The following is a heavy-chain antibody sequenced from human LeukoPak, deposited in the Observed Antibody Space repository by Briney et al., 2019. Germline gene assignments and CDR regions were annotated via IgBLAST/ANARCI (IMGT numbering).Heavy chain of an antibody. J-gene: IGHJ6*02. CDR1: GGSISSYY. CDR2: IYYSGST. Sequence: SETLSLTCTVSGGSISSYYWSWIRQPPGKGLEWIGYIYYSGSTNYNPSLKSRVTISVDTSKNQFSLKLSSVTAADTAVYYCARHSSVAQAPYYYYGMDVWGQGTTVTVSS. D-gene: IGHD3-22*01. CDR3: ARHSSVAQAPYYYYGMDV. V-gene: IGHV4-59*08.